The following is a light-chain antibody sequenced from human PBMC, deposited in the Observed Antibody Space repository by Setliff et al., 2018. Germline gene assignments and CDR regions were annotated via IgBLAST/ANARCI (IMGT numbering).Light chain of an antibody. J-gene: IGLJ1*01. CDR2: DVT. V-gene: IGLV2-14*03. CDR1: SSDVGSYDF. Sequence: SVLTQPASVSGSPGQSITISCSGTSSDVGSYDFVSWYQQHPGKAPKLIIHDVTNRPSGVSNRFSGSKAGNTASLTISGLQAEDEAEYYCVAYTSSSTYVFGSGTKVTVL. CDR3: VAYTSSSTYV.